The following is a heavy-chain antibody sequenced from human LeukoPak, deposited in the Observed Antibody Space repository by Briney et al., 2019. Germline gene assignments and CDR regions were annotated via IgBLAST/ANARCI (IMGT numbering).Heavy chain of an antibody. CDR1: GLPIADFA. CDR2: ISGDGVST. J-gene: IGHJ4*02. CDR3: AKESGKFDY. Sequence: PGGSLRLSCVASGLPIADFAMHRVRQAPGKGLEWVSLISGDGVSTFYADSVKGRFSISRDNSKNSLYLEMTSLRTEDAAMYYCAKESGKFDYWGQGTLVAVST. V-gene: IGHV3-43*02.